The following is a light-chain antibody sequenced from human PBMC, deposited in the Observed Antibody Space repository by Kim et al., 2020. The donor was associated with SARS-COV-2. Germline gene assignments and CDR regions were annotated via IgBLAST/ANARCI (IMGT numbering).Light chain of an antibody. CDR3: QQYDNLPYT. CDR2: DAS. J-gene: IGKJ2*01. V-gene: IGKV1-33*01. CDR1: QDISNY. Sequence: DIQMPQSPSSLSASVGDRVTITCQASQDISNYLNWYQQKPGKAPKLLIYDASNLETGVPSRFSGSGSGTDFTFTISSLQPEDIATYYCQQYDNLPYTFGQGTKLEI.